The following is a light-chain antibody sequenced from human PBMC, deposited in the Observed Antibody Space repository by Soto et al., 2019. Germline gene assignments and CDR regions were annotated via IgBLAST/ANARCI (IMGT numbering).Light chain of an antibody. CDR2: SNN. CDR3: AAWDDSLNGWV. Sequence: QSVLTQPPSASGTPGQRVTISCSGSSSNIGSKTVNWYQQLPGTAPKILIYSNNQRPSGVPDRFSGSKSGTSASLAISGLQSEDEADYYCAAWDDSLNGWVFGVGTKLTVL. CDR1: SSNIGSKT. V-gene: IGLV1-44*01. J-gene: IGLJ3*02.